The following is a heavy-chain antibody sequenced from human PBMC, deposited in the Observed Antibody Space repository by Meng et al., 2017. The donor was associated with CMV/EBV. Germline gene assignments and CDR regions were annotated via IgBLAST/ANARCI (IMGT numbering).Heavy chain of an antibody. CDR2: IYPGDSDT. D-gene: IGHD3-10*01. J-gene: IGHJ4*02. Sequence: CSASGYSFTNPWIGWVRQVPGKGLQWMGIIYPGDSDTRYSPSFQGQVTISADKSISTAYLQWSSLKASDTAIYYCARQSGSGSYCYDYWGPGTLVTVSS. CDR3: ARQSGSGSYCYDY. V-gene: IGHV5-51*01. CDR1: GYSFTNPW.